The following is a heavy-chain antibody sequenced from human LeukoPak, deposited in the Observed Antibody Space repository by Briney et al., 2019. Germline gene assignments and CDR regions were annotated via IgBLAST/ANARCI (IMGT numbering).Heavy chain of an antibody. CDR1: DYSISSGYY. CDR3: TRERDNSSDY. Sequence: SETLSLTCTVSDYSISSGYYWCWIPQTPGKWLEWTGSIYHSASAYYNPSLKSRVTISVDTSKNQFSLNLRSVTAADTAVYYCTRERDNSSDYWGQGTLVTVSS. V-gene: IGHV4-38-2*02. CDR2: IYHSASA. J-gene: IGHJ4*02. D-gene: IGHD6-6*01.